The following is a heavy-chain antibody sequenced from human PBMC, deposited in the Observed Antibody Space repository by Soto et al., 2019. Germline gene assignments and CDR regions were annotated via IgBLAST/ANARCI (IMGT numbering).Heavy chain of an antibody. D-gene: IGHD6-13*01. CDR3: ARNSSSWYYYGMDV. CDR2: IIPIFGTA. CDR1: GGTFSSYA. V-gene: IGHV1-69*06. Sequence: ASVKVSCKASGGTFSSYAISWVRQAPGQGLEWMGGIIPIFGTANYAQKFQGRVTITADKSTSTAYMELSSLRSEDTAVYYCARNSSSWYYYGMDVWGQGTTVTVSS. J-gene: IGHJ6*02.